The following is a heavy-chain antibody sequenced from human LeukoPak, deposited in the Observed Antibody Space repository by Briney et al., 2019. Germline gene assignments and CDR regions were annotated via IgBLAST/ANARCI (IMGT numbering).Heavy chain of an antibody. V-gene: IGHV3-23*01. Sequence: PGGSLRLSCAASGFTFSCYAMSWVRQAPGKGLEWVSAISGSGGSTYYADSVKGRFTISRDNSKNTLYLQMSSLRAEDTAVYYCAELGPGVQGMDVWGQGTTVTVSS. CDR3: AELGPGVQGMDV. CDR2: ISGSGGST. J-gene: IGHJ6*02. D-gene: IGHD3-10*01. CDR1: GFTFSCYA.